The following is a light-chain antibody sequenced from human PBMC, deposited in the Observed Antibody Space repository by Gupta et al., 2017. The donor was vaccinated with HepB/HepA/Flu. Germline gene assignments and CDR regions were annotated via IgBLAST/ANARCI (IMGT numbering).Light chain of an antibody. Sequence: DIQMTQSPSTLSASVGDRVTITCRASQGISDWLAWYQQKPGKAPNLLIYRASTLESGVPSRFSGSGSGTEFTLTISSLQPDDFATYYCQEVSGSSWTFGQGTKVEIK. J-gene: IGKJ1*01. CDR1: QGISDW. CDR2: RAS. CDR3: QEVSGSSWT. V-gene: IGKV1-5*03.